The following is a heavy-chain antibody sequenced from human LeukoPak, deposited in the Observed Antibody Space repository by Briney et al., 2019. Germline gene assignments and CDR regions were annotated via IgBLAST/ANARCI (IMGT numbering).Heavy chain of an antibody. J-gene: IGHJ4*02. CDR1: GYTFTSYD. Sequence: ASVKVSCKASGYTFTSYDINWVRQATGQGLEWMGWISAYNGNTNYAQKLQGRVTMTTDTSTSTAYMELRSLRSDDTAVYYCARVLGGYGSGSSPYYFDYWGQGTLVTVSS. CDR2: ISAYNGNT. V-gene: IGHV1-18*01. CDR3: ARVLGGYGSGSSPYYFDY. D-gene: IGHD3-10*01.